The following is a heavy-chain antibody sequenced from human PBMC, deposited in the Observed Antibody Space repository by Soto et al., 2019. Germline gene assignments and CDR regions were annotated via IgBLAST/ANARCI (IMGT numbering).Heavy chain of an antibody. V-gene: IGHV3-33*01. Sequence: QVQLVESGGGVVQPGRSLRLSCAASRFTFCSYGMHWVRQAPGKGLEWVAVIWYDGSNKYYADSVKGRFTISRDNSKNTLYLQMNSLRAEDTAVYYCARDRGASSYYFDYWGQGTLVTVSS. D-gene: IGHD1-26*01. CDR2: IWYDGSNK. J-gene: IGHJ4*02. CDR1: RFTFCSYG. CDR3: ARDRGASSYYFDY.